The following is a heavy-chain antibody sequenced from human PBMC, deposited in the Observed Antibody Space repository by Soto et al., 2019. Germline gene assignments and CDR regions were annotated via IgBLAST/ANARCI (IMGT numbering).Heavy chain of an antibody. CDR1: GGSISSGGYY. V-gene: IGHV4-31*03. CDR3: ARDTPSPSRAMYV. J-gene: IGHJ6*03. Sequence: QVQLQESGPGLVKPSQTLSLTCTVSGGSISSGGYYWSWIRQHPGKGLEWIGYIYYSGSTYYNPSSMSRVTISVDTSKKQSSLKRSSVTSADTAVYYCARDTPSPSRAMYVWGKGTTVTVSS. CDR2: IYYSGST.